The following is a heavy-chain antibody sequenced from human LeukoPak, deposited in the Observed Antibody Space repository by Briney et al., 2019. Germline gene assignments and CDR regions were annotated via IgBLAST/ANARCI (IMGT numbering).Heavy chain of an antibody. CDR2: INPSGGST. V-gene: IGHV1-46*01. D-gene: IGHD3-22*01. CDR3: ARDRGRTYYYDSSGYFGFTEFDY. J-gene: IGHJ4*02. CDR1: GYTFTSYY. Sequence: ASVKVSCKASGYTFTSYYMHWVRQAPGQGLEWMGIINPSGGSTSYAQKFQGRVTMTRDTSTSTVYMELSSLRSDDTAVYYCARDRGRTYYYDSSGYFGFTEFDYWGQGTLVTVSS.